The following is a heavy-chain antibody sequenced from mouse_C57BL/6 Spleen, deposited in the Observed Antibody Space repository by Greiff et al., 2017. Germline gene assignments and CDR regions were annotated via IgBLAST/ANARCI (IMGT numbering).Heavy chain of an antibody. CDR3: ARGTGTNFDY. D-gene: IGHD4-1*01. V-gene: IGHV1-26*01. Sequence: EVQLLQSGPELVKPGASVKISCKASGYTFTDYYMNWVKQSHGKSLEWIGDINPNNGGTSYNQKFKGKATLTVDKSSSTAYMELRSLTSEDSAVYYGARGTGTNFDYWGQGTTLTVSS. CDR2: INPNNGGT. CDR1: GYTFTDYY. J-gene: IGHJ2*01.